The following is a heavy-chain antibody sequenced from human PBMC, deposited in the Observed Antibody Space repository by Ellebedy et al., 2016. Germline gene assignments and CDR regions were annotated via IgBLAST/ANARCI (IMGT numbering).Heavy chain of an antibody. J-gene: IGHJ5*02. CDR1: GGSISSSSYY. CDR3: ASYGGGWFNP. CDR2: TYYSGST. V-gene: IGHV4-39*07. Sequence: SETLSLXXTVSGGSISSSSYYWGWIRQPPGKGLEWIGSTYYSGSTNYNPSLKSRVTISVDTSKNQFSLKLSSVTAADTAVYYCASYGGGWFNPWGQGTLVTVSS. D-gene: IGHD3-10*01.